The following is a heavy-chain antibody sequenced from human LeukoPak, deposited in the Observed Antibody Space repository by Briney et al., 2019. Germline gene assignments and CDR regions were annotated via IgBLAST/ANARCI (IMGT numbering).Heavy chain of an antibody. CDR1: GFTFSSYA. CDR3: LAGGGY. Sequence: GGSLRLSCAASGFTFSSYAMTWVRQAPGKGLEWVSTLSNSGMATYYADSVKGRFTISRDNAKNSVYLQMNSLRAEDTAVYYCLAGGGYLGQGTLVTVSS. D-gene: IGHD3-10*01. CDR2: LSNSGMAT. J-gene: IGHJ4*02. V-gene: IGHV3-23*01.